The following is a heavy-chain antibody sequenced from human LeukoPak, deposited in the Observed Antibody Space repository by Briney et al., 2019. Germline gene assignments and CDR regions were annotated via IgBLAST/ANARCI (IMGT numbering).Heavy chain of an antibody. CDR1: GESFSGYY. CDR3: ARGFDRTTYFDY. J-gene: IGHJ4*02. D-gene: IGHD1-7*01. Sequence: SETLSLTCAVYGESFSGYYWSWIRQPPGKGLEWIGEINHSGSTNYNPSLKSRVTISVDTSKNQYSLKLSSVTAADTAVYYCARGFDRTTYFDYWGQGTLVTVSS. V-gene: IGHV4-34*01. CDR2: INHSGST.